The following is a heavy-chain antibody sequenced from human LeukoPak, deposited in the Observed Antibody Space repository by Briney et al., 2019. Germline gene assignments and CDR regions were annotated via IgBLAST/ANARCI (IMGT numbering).Heavy chain of an antibody. CDR2: IYYTGST. CDR1: GGSISTYY. Sequence: PSETLSLTCIVSGGSISTYYWSWIRQPPGKGLEWIGYIYYTGSTNYNPSLKSRVTISVDTSKNQFSLKLSSVTAADTAVYYCARVGAAMDNFDYWGQGTLVTVS. D-gene: IGHD5-18*01. J-gene: IGHJ4*02. CDR3: ARVGAAMDNFDY. V-gene: IGHV4-59*01.